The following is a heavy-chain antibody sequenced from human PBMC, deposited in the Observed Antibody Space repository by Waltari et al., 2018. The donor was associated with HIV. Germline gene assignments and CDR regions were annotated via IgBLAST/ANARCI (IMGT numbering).Heavy chain of an antibody. J-gene: IGHJ5*02. Sequence: QVQLVQSGAEVKKPGASVKVSCRVSGYTLTELSIHWVRQAPGKGLEWMGGFDPEDGETIYAQKFQGRVTMTEDTATDTAYMELSSLRSEDTAVYYCARSSSWLFWKGLDPWGQGTLVTVSS. V-gene: IGHV1-24*01. D-gene: IGHD6-13*01. CDR1: GYTLTELS. CDR2: FDPEDGET. CDR3: ARSSSWLFWKGLDP.